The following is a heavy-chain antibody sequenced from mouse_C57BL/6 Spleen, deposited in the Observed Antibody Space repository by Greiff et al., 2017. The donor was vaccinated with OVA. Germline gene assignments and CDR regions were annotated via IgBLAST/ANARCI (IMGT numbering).Heavy chain of an antibody. V-gene: IGHV1-55*01. CDR3: ARSHYDQAWFAY. CDR2: IYPGSGST. Sequence: QVQLQQSGAELVKPGASVKMSCKASGYTFTSYWITWVKQRPGQGLEWIGDIYPGSGSTNYNEKFKSKATLTVDTSSSTAYMQLSSLTSEDSAVYYCARSHYDQAWFAYWGQGTLVTVSA. CDR1: GYTFTSYW. J-gene: IGHJ3*01. D-gene: IGHD2-4*01.